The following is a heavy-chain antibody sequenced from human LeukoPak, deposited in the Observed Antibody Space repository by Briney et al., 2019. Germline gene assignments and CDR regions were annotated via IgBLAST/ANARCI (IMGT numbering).Heavy chain of an antibody. CDR2: IIPIFGTA. Sequence: ASVKVSCKASGGTFSSYAISWVRQAPGQGLEWMGGIIPIFGTANYAQRFQGRVTITADESTSTAYMELSSLRPEDTAVYYCARAITMIAPIDYWGQGTLVTVSS. CDR3: ARAITMIAPIDY. V-gene: IGHV1-69*01. D-gene: IGHD3-22*01. J-gene: IGHJ4*02. CDR1: GGTFSSYA.